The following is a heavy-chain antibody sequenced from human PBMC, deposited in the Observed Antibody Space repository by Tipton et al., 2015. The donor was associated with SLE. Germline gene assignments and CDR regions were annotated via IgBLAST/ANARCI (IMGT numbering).Heavy chain of an antibody. D-gene: IGHD6-13*01. CDR3: ATSLGGSWYYFDY. CDR1: GGSFSGYY. CDR2: INHSGST. J-gene: IGHJ4*02. V-gene: IGHV4-34*01. Sequence: TLSLTCAVYGGSFSGYYWNWIRQPPGKGLEWIGEINHSGSTNYNPSLKSRVTISVDTSKNQFSLRLSSVTAADTAVYYCATSLGGSWYYFDYWGQGTLVTVSS.